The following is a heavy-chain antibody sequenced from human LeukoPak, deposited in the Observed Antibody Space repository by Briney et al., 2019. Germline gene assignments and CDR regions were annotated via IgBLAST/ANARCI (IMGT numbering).Heavy chain of an antibody. Sequence: PGGSLRLSCAASGFTFSYYAIHSVRQAPGKGLEWVALIWSDGSNKYYADSVKGRITISRDNSKNTVYLQMNSLRAEDTAVYYCARELFSSGSCPDGWGQGTLVTVSS. V-gene: IGHV3-33*01. J-gene: IGHJ4*02. CDR2: IWSDGSNK. CDR1: GFTFSYYA. CDR3: ARELFSSGSCPDG. D-gene: IGHD3-10*01.